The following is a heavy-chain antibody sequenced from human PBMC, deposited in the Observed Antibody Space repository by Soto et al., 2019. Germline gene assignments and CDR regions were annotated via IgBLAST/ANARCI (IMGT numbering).Heavy chain of an antibody. Sequence: GGSLRLSCAASGFTFSSYSMNWVRQAPGKGLEWVSYISSSSSTIYYADSVKGRFTISRDNAKNSRYLQMNSLRDEDTAVYYCAGDLGILWFGEWSNYGMDVWGQGTTVTVSS. CDR1: GFTFSSYS. CDR2: ISSSSSTI. V-gene: IGHV3-48*02. D-gene: IGHD3-10*01. J-gene: IGHJ6*02. CDR3: AGDLGILWFGEWSNYGMDV.